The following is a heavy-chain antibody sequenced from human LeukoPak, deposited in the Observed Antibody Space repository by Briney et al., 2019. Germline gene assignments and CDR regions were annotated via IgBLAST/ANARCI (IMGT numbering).Heavy chain of an antibody. CDR2: ISGSGNAK. CDR1: GFSFSSYS. Sequence: GESLRLSCAASGFSFSSYSMNWVRQAPGKGLEWVSYISGSGNAKHYTDSVKGRFTISRDNAKNALYLQMNSLRAKDTAVYFCARDYVYAFDYWGQGTLVTVSS. CDR3: ARDYVYAFDY. V-gene: IGHV3-48*01. D-gene: IGHD2/OR15-2a*01. J-gene: IGHJ4*02.